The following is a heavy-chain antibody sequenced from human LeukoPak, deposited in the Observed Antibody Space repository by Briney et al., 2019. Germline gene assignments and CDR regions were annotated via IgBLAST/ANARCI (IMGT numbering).Heavy chain of an antibody. J-gene: IGHJ4*02. CDR2: IHSSGST. CDR1: GGSISSYY. V-gene: IGHV4-59*01. Sequence: SETLSLTCTVSGGSISSYYWSWIRQPPGKGLEWIGYIHSSGSTNYNPSLKSRVTMSADTSKNQLSLKLNSVTAADSAIYHCARYGDYFFDQWGQGTLVTVSS. CDR3: ARYGDYFFDQ. D-gene: IGHD4-17*01.